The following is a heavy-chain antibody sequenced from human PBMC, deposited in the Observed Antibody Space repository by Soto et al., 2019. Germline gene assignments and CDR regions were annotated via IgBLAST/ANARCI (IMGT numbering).Heavy chain of an antibody. D-gene: IGHD3-22*01. CDR2: ISHDGTNK. J-gene: IGHJ4*02. Sequence: GGSLRLSCEVSGVTFIAYGMHWVRQAPGKGLEWVATISHDGTNKNYGDSVKGRLTISRDNSKKTLYLQMNSLRPEDTALYYCAKDEYYYSRSGYYIFDSWGQGTLVTVSS. CDR3: AKDEYYYSRSGYYIFDS. CDR1: GVTFIAYG. V-gene: IGHV3-30*18.